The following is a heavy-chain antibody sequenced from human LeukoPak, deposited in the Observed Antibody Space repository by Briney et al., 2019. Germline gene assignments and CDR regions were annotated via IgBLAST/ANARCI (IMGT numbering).Heavy chain of an antibody. D-gene: IGHD6-13*01. CDR2: IKEDGTIK. Sequence: GGSLRLSCAASGFTFTRYWMSWVRQAPGKGLEWVANIKEDGTIKYYVDSVKGRLTIFRDNAKSSLLLQVNSLRAEDTAMYYCARIGYSSSSIDYWGQGTLVTVSS. CDR1: GFTFTRYW. J-gene: IGHJ4*02. CDR3: ARIGYSSSSIDY. V-gene: IGHV3-7*01.